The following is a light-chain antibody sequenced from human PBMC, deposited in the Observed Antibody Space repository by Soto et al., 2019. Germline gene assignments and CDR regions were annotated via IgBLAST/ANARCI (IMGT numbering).Light chain of an antibody. J-gene: IGKJ3*01. Sequence: DIQMTQSPYSLSAAVGDRATIACRASQHINTYLNWYQQKPGKAPKLLIFDAASLQSGVPSRVSGGGSRTDFTLTITSLQPEDFATYDCQQTSSAPFTFGPGTKVDIK. CDR3: QQTSSAPFT. CDR2: DAA. CDR1: QHINTY. V-gene: IGKV1-39*01.